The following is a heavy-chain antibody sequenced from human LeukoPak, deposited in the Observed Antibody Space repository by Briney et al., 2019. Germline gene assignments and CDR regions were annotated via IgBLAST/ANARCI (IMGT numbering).Heavy chain of an antibody. Sequence: SETLSLTCAVSGYSISSGYYWGWIRQPPGKGLEWIGSIYHSGSTYYNPSLKSRVTISVDTSKNQFPLKLSSVTAADTAVYYCATFDYSNYVDYWGQGTLVTVSS. CDR2: IYHSGST. V-gene: IGHV4-38-2*01. CDR1: GYSISSGYY. D-gene: IGHD4-11*01. J-gene: IGHJ4*02. CDR3: ATFDYSNYVDY.